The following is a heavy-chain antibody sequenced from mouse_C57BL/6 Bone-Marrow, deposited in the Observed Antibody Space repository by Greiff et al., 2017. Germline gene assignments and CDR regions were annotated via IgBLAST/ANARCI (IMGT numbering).Heavy chain of an antibody. CDR1: GYAFSSYW. CDR3: ARGLRLLFAY. Sequence: QVQLKQSGAELVKPGASVKISCKASGYAFSSYWMNWVKQRPGKGLAWIGQIYPGDGDTNYNGKFKGKATLTADKSSSTAYMQLSSLTSEDSAVYYCARGLRLLFAYWGQGTLVTVSA. CDR2: IYPGDGDT. D-gene: IGHD3-2*02. V-gene: IGHV1-80*01. J-gene: IGHJ3*01.